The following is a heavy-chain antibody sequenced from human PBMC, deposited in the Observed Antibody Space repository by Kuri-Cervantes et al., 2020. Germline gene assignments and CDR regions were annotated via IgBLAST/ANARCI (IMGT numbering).Heavy chain of an antibody. V-gene: IGHV4-59*01. J-gene: IGHJ6*02. CDR3: ARHRLEWGSGSRYYYGMDV. CDR1: DSSISSYY. CDR2: IHYSGST. Sequence: ESLKISCTVADSSISSYYWSWIRQPPGKGLEWIGYIHYSGSTNYTPSLKSRVTISGDTSRNQFSLKLSSATAADTAVYYCARHRLEWGSGSRYYYGMDVWGQGTTVTVSS. D-gene: IGHD3-10*01.